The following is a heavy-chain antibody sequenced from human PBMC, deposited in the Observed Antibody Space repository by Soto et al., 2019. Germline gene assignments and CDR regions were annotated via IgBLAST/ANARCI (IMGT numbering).Heavy chain of an antibody. CDR2: INHLTTT. J-gene: IGHJ4*02. D-gene: IGHD5-18*01. CDR1: GGSFSSYH. V-gene: IGHV4-34*01. Sequence: SETLSLTCAVYGGSFSSYHWSWIRQTPGKGLEWIGEINHLTTTNYNPSLKSRVIISLDTPKNQFSLKLSSVTAADTAVYYCARGYDTALAPIFWGQGILVTAPQ. CDR3: ARGYDTALAPIF.